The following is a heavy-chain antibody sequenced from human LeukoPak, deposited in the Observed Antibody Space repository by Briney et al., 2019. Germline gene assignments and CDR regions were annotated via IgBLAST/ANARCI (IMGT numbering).Heavy chain of an antibody. CDR1: GGSFSGYY. D-gene: IGHD2-15*01. J-gene: IGHJ4*02. CDR3: ARGGWYPYY. V-gene: IGHV4-34*01. Sequence: PSETLSLTCAVYGGSFSGYYWSWIRQPPGKGLEWIGEINHSGSTNYNPSLKSRVTISVDTSKNQFSLKLSSVTAADTAVYYCARGGWYPYYWGQGTLVTVSS. CDR2: INHSGST.